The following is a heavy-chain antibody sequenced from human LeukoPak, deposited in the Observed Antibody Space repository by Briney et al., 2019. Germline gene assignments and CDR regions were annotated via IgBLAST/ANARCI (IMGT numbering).Heavy chain of an antibody. CDR3: ARRRCYYDSGSWNFDY. Sequence: GGSLRLSCAASGFTFSSYWMSWVRQAPGKGLEWVANIKQDGSDKYYVDSVKGRFTISRDNAKNSLYLQMNSLRAEDTAVYYCARRRCYYDSGSWNFDYWGQGTLVTVSS. CDR2: IKQDGSDK. CDR1: GFTFSSYW. D-gene: IGHD3-10*01. V-gene: IGHV3-7*01. J-gene: IGHJ4*02.